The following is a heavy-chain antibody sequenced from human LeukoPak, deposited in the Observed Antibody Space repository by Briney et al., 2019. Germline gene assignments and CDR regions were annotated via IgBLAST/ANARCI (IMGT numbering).Heavy chain of an antibody. CDR1: AGSISSGSYS. CDR2: IYYSGST. D-gene: IGHD6-6*01. V-gene: IGHV4-30-2*03. Sequence: PSQTLSLTCTISAGSISSGSYSWSWIRQPPGKGLEWIGSIYYSGSTYYNPSLKSRVTISVDTSKNQFSLKLSSVTAADTAVYYCARQDSSSSEVDYWGQGTLVTVSS. J-gene: IGHJ4*02. CDR3: ARQDSSSSEVDY.